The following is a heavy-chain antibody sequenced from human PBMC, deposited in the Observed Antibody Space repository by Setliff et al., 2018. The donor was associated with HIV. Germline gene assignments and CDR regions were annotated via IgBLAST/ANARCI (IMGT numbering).Heavy chain of an antibody. Sequence: KTSETLSLTCRVSGDSISSGGYYWSWIRQSPVKGLEWIGYIYYNGNAYYNPSLEGRLTMSIDPSQNHFSLNLTSVTAADTAIYYCARLTYVSRFLGWSPEYSFYHYYLDVWGKGTTVTVS. J-gene: IGHJ6*03. D-gene: IGHD3-3*01. CDR3: ARLTYVSRFLGWSPEYSFYHYYLDV. V-gene: IGHV4-31*02. CDR1: GDSISSGGYY. CDR2: IYYNGNA.